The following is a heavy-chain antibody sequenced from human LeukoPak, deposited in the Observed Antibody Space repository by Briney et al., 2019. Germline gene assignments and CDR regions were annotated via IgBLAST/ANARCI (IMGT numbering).Heavy chain of an antibody. J-gene: IGHJ4*02. V-gene: IGHV3-30-3*01. Sequence: SCKASGGTFSSYAMHWVRQAPGKGLEWVAVISYDGSNKYYADSVKGRFTISRDNSKNTLYLRMNSLRAEDTAVYYCARDLRVFSYWGQGTLVTVSP. CDR1: GGTFSSYA. CDR2: ISYDGSNK. D-gene: IGHD2/OR15-2a*01. CDR3: ARDLRVFSY.